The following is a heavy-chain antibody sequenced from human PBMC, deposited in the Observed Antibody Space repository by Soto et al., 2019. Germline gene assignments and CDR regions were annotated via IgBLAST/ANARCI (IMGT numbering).Heavy chain of an antibody. CDR2: ISGSGGST. CDR3: AKAGLTSDYFDY. J-gene: IGHJ4*02. D-gene: IGHD3-9*01. V-gene: IGHV3-23*01. Sequence: QPGGSLRLSCAASGFTFSSYWMHWVRQAPGKGLEWVSAISGSGGSTYYADSVKGRFTISRDNSKNTLYLQMNSLRAEDTAVYYCAKAGLTSDYFDYWGQGTLVTVSS. CDR1: GFTFSSYW.